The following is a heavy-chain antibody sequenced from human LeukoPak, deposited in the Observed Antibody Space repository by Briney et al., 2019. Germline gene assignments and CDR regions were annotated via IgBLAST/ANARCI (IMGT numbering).Heavy chain of an antibody. CDR3: ARPPSITNPYYGMDV. V-gene: IGHV3-48*03. Sequence: QPGGSLRLSCAASGFTFNSYGMNWVRQAPGKGLEWVSYITSSGGAIYYTDSVKGRFTISRDNAKNSLYLQMNSLRAEDTAVYYCARPPSITNPYYGMDVWGQGTTVTVSS. CDR2: ITSSGGAI. J-gene: IGHJ6*02. D-gene: IGHD3-3*01. CDR1: GFTFNSYG.